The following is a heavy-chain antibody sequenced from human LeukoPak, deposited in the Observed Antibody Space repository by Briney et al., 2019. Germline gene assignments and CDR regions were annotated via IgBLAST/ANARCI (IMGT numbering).Heavy chain of an antibody. Sequence: ASVKVSCKASGYTFTSYAMNWVRQAPGQGLEWMGWINTNTGNPTYAQGFTGRFVFSLDTSVSTAYLQISSLKAEDTAVYYCARGLLAPHYDSSGSDYWGQGTLVTVSS. CDR1: GYTFTSYA. J-gene: IGHJ4*02. D-gene: IGHD3-22*01. V-gene: IGHV7-4-1*02. CDR2: INTNTGNP. CDR3: ARGLLAPHYDSSGSDY.